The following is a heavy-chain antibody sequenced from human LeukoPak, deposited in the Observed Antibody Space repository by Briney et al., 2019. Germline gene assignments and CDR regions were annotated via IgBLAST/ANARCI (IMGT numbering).Heavy chain of an antibody. CDR1: GFTFSSYA. V-gene: IGHV3-23*01. CDR3: AKVPYYYDSSGYIYFDY. Sequence: GGSLRLSCAASGFTFSSYAMSWVRQAPGKGLEWVSAISGSGGSTYYADSVKGRFTISRDNSKNTLYLQMNSLRAEDTAVYYCAKVPYYYDSSGYIYFDYWGQGTLVTVSS. J-gene: IGHJ4*02. CDR2: ISGSGGST. D-gene: IGHD3-22*01.